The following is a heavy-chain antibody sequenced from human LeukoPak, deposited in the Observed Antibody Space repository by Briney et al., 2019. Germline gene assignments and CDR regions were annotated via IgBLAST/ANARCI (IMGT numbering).Heavy chain of an antibody. CDR1: GFTFSRHT. D-gene: IGHD1-14*01. CDR2: INADGSTA. CDR3: VVVVEPPDSDGFDV. V-gene: IGHV3-74*01. Sequence: GGSLRLSCAASGFTFSRHTMSWVRQAPGKGLEWVSLINADGSTATYADSVKGRFTISRDNARNTLSLQMNSLTIEDTAVYYCVVVVEPPDSDGFDVWGQGTMITVSS. J-gene: IGHJ3*01.